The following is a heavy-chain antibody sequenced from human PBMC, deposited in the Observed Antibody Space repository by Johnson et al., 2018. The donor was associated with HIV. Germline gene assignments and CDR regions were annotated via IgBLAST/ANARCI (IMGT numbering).Heavy chain of an antibody. CDR2: ISGSGGST. CDR1: GFTFSSYA. D-gene: IGHD2-8*02. V-gene: IGHV3-23*04. CDR3: ARVKGCTGGVCSALGAFDI. J-gene: IGHJ3*02. Sequence: VQLVESGGGLVQPGGSLRLSCAASGFTFSSYAMNWVRQAPGKGLEWVSVISGSGGSTYYADSVKGRFTISRDNSKNTLYLQMNSLRAEDTAVYYCARVKGCTGGVCSALGAFDIWGQGTMVTVSS.